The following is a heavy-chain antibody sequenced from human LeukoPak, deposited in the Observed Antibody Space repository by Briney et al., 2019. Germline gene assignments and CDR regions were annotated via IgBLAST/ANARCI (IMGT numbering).Heavy chain of an antibody. V-gene: IGHV1-18*01. CDR3: ARDDLYSGYDYDF. Sequence: ASVKVSCKASGGTFSSYAISWVRQAPGQGLEWMGWISYTGNTKYAPKVQGRVTMTTDTSTSTAYMELRSLSSDDTAVYYCARDDLYSGYDYDFWGQGTLVTVSS. D-gene: IGHD5-12*01. CDR1: GGTFSSYA. J-gene: IGHJ4*02. CDR2: ISYTGNT.